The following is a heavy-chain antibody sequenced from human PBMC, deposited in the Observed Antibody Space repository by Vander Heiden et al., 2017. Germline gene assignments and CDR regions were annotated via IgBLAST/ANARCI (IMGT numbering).Heavy chain of an antibody. CDR3: ARGNYGMDV. J-gene: IGHJ6*02. V-gene: IGHV3-74*01. CDR2: INSDGSIT. CDR1: GFTFGQYY. Sequence: EVQLVESGGGSVQPGGSRRLSCVGSGFTFGQYYIHWMRQAPGKGLVWVSNINSDGSITNYADSARGRFTISRDNARSTVYLQMNDLRAEDTAVYYCARGNYGMDVWGQGSTVTVPS.